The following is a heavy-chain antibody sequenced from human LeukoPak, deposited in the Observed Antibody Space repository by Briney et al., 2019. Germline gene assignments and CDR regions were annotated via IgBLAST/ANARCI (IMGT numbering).Heavy chain of an antibody. CDR2: ISTYDGNT. CDR1: GYGFTSSA. Sequence: ASVKVSCKASGYGFTSSAISWVRQAPGQGLEWLGWISTYDGNTDYAQKIQGRVTMTTDTSTSTAYMELRSLRSDDTAVYYCARDGIAAAGTYDYWGQGTLVTVSS. V-gene: IGHV1-18*01. J-gene: IGHJ4*02. CDR3: ARDGIAAAGTYDY. D-gene: IGHD6-13*01.